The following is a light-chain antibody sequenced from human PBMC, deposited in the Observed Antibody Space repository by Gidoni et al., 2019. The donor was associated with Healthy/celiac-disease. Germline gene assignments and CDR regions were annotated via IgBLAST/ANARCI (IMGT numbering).Light chain of an antibody. CDR2: GAS. Sequence: EIVLTQSPGTLSLSPGERATLSCRASQSVSSSYLAWYQQKPGQAPRLLIYGASSRATGIPDRFSGSGSVTDFTLTISRLEPEDFAVYYCQQYLLTFXGXTKVEIK. CDR3: QQYLLT. CDR1: QSVSSSY. V-gene: IGKV3-20*01. J-gene: IGKJ4*01.